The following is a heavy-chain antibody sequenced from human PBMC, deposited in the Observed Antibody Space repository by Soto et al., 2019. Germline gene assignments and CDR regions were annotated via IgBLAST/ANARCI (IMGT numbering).Heavy chain of an antibody. Sequence: GGSLRLSCAASGFTFSSYAMHWARQAPGKGLEWVAVISYDGSNKYYADSVKGRFTISRDNPKNTLYLQMNSLRAEDTAVYYCARVMYCSGGSCYHLDYWGQGTLVTVPQ. CDR2: ISYDGSNK. V-gene: IGHV3-30-3*01. CDR1: GFTFSSYA. J-gene: IGHJ4*02. CDR3: ARVMYCSGGSCYHLDY. D-gene: IGHD2-15*01.